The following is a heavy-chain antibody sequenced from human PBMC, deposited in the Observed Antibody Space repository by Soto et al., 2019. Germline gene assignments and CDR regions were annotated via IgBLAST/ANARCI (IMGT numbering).Heavy chain of an antibody. D-gene: IGHD4-17*01. Sequence: QVQLQESGPGLVKPSQTLSLTCTVSGGSISSGGYYWSWIRQHPGKGLEWIGYIYYSGTTYYNPSLKRGVTISVDTSKNRCSLTLGSVTAADTAVYYCARAGNDYGVYYGLDVWGQGTTVTVSS. CDR3: ARAGNDYGVYYGLDV. CDR1: GGSISSGGYY. V-gene: IGHV4-31*03. J-gene: IGHJ6*02. CDR2: IYYSGTT.